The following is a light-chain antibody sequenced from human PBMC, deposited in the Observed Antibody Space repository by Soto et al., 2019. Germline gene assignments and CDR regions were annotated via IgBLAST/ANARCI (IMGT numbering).Light chain of an antibody. CDR1: ENININ. CDR3: QPYNTWPS. J-gene: IGKJ1*01. Sequence: EILLTQSPPTLSVSPGEGATLSCRASENININLAWYQQKPGQAPRLLIYDASTRATGIPARYSGSGSVTEFTLTISSLQSEDFGVYYCQPYNTWPSFGHGTKVEIK. V-gene: IGKV3-15*01. CDR2: DAS.